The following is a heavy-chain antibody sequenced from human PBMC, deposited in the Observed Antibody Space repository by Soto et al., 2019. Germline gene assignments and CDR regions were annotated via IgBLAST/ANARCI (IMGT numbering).Heavy chain of an antibody. CDR1: GFTFNNYG. V-gene: IGHV3-30*18. CDR3: VKDVGWVAAPDS. CDR2: ISHDGSNK. D-gene: IGHD2-15*01. Sequence: GGSLRLSCAASGFTFNNYGMQWVRQAPGKGLEWVAVISHDGSNKNYADSVKGRLTISRDKSKNTLYLQMNSLRVEDTAMYYCVKDVGWVAAPDSWGQGTLVTVSP. J-gene: IGHJ4*02.